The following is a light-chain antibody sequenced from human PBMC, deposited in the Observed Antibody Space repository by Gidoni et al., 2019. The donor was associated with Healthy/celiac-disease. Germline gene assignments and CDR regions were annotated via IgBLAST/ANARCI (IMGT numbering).Light chain of an antibody. CDR2: KAS. J-gene: IGKJ2*01. Sequence: DIQMTQYPSTLSASVGDRVTITCRASQSISSWLAWYQQKPGKAPKLLIYKASSLERGVPSRFSGSGSGTEFTLTISSLQPDDFATYYCQQYHSYPYTFGQGTKLEIK. CDR3: QQYHSYPYT. V-gene: IGKV1-5*03. CDR1: QSISSW.